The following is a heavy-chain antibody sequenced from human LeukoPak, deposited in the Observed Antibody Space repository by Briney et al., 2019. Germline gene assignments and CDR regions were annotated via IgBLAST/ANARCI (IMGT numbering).Heavy chain of an antibody. J-gene: IGHJ1*01. CDR1: GGSISSSSYY. V-gene: IGHV4-39*01. CDR2: IYYSGST. CDR3: ARHASAYVRYFQH. D-gene: IGHD3-10*02. Sequence: NPSETLSLTCTVSGGSISSSSYYWGWIRQPPGKGLEWIGSIYYSGSTYYNPSLKSRVTISVDTSKNQFSLKLSSVTAADTAVYYCARHASAYVRYFQHWGQGTLVTVSS.